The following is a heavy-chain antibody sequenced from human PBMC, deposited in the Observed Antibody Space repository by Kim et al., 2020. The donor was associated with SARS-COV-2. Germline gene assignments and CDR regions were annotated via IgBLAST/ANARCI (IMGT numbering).Heavy chain of an antibody. D-gene: IGHD5-12*01. Sequence: NYNPSLKGRDTISVDTSKNQFSLKLSSVTAADTAVYYCARLGGYNSAADYWGQGTLVTVSS. J-gene: IGHJ4*02. V-gene: IGHV4-59*01. CDR3: ARLGGYNSAADY.